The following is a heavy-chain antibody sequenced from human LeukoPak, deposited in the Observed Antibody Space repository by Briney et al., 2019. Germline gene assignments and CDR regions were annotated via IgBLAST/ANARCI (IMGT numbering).Heavy chain of an antibody. V-gene: IGHV3-33*01. CDR3: ARVQSAYYYYYGMDV. Sequence: GSLRLSCPAFGFTFSSYGMHWIRHAAGKGLEEVAVIWYDGSNKYYADSVKGRFTISRDNSKNTLYLQMNSLRAEDTAVYYCARVQSAYYYYYGMDVWGQGTTVTVSS. J-gene: IGHJ6*02. CDR2: IWYDGSNK. CDR1: GFTFSSYG.